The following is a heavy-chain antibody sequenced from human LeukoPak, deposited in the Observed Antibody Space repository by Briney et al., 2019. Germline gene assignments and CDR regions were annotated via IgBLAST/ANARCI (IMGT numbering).Heavy chain of an antibody. J-gene: IGHJ4*02. D-gene: IGHD3-10*01. V-gene: IGHV3-20*01. Sequence: GGSPRLSCAASGFTFDDYGMSWVRQAPGKGLEWVSGINWNGGSTGYADSVKGRFTISRDNAKNSLYLQMNSLRAEDTALYHCARDYYGSGDYYFDYWGQGTLVTVSS. CDR3: ARDYYGSGDYYFDY. CDR1: GFTFDDYG. CDR2: INWNGGST.